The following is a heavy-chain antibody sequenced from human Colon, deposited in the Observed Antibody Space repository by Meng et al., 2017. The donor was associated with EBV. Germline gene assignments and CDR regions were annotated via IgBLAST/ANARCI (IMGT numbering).Heavy chain of an antibody. D-gene: IGHD1-26*01. V-gene: IGHV4-39*06. Sequence: RRELEASGPGLVKATETLSLTSNVPGASTTSSSFCWGWVRQHPGKGLEWIGSLYYSGTTYYNPSLARRVTTSVDTSKNQFSLKLNSVSAADTAVYYCQFSLSGLGSGLTWGQGTLVTVSS. J-gene: IGHJ4*02. CDR3: QFSLSGLGSGLT. CDR1: GASTTSSSFC. CDR2: LYYSGTT.